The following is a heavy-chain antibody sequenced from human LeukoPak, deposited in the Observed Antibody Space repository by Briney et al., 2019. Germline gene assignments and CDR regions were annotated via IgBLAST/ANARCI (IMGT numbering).Heavy chain of an antibody. D-gene: IGHD6-13*01. J-gene: IGHJ4*02. CDR3: ARVSSSWRYFDY. Sequence: GGSLRLSCAASGFTVSSNYMSWVRQAPGKGLEWVSVIYSGGSTYYADSVKGRFTISRDNSKNTLYLQMNSLRAEDTAVYYCARVSSSWRYFDYWGQGTLVTVSS. CDR1: GFTVSSNY. V-gene: IGHV3-53*01. CDR2: IYSGGST.